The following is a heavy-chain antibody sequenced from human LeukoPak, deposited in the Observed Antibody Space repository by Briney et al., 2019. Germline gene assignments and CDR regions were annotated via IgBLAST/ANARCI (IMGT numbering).Heavy chain of an antibody. CDR1: GGTFSSYA. CDR2: IIPIFGTA. D-gene: IGHD7-27*01. V-gene: IGHV1-69*06. J-gene: IGHJ5*02. CDR3: ATLSLGGTWFDP. Sequence: SVKVSCKASGGTFSSYAISWVRQAPGQGLEWMGGIIPIFGTANYAQKFQGRVTITADKSTSTAYMELSSLRSEDTAVYYCATLSLGGTWFDPWGQGTLVTVSS.